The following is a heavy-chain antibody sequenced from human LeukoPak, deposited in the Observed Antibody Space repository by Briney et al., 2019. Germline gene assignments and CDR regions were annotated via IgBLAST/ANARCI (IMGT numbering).Heavy chain of an antibody. CDR2: IYYSGST. Sequence: SETLSLTCTVSGGSISSYYRSWIRQPPGKGLEWIGYIYYSGSTNYNPSLKSRVTISVDTSKNQFSLKLSSVTAADTAVYYCTREFKAHRSDVYFDYWGQGTLVTVSS. V-gene: IGHV4-59*12. CDR1: GGSISSYY. CDR3: TREFKAHRSDVYFDY. D-gene: IGHD3-16*01. J-gene: IGHJ4*02.